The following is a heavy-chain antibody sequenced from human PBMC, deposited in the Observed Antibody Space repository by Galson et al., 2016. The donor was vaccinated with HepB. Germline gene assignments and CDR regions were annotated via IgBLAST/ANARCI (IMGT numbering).Heavy chain of an antibody. Sequence: SLRLSCAASGFTFSSYEMNWVRQAPGKGLEWVPYISSSGNTIYYADPVKGRFTISRDNAKNSLYLQMNSLRVEDTAVYYCASYPGYFPGNWGQGTLVTVSS. CDR3: ASYPGYFPGN. CDR2: ISSSGNTI. V-gene: IGHV3-48*03. D-gene: IGHD3-9*01. CDR1: GFTFSSYE. J-gene: IGHJ4*02.